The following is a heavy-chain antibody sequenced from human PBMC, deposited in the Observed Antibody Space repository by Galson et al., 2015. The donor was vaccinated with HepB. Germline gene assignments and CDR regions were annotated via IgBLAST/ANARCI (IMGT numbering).Heavy chain of an antibody. V-gene: IGHV5-51*01. CDR3: ARRGVYGSGSYYFFDY. J-gene: IGHJ4*02. CDR1: GYSFTSYW. Sequence: QSGAEVTKPGESLKISCKGSGYSFTSYWIGWVRQMPGKGLEWMGIIYPGDSDTRYSPSFQGQVTISADKSISTAYLQWSSLKASDTAMYYCARRGVYGSGSYYFFDYWGQGTLVTVSS. D-gene: IGHD3-10*01. CDR2: IYPGDSDT.